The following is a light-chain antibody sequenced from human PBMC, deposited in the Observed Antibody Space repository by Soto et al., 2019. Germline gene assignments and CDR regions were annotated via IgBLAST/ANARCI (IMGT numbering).Light chain of an antibody. V-gene: IGLV1-40*01. CDR3: QSYDSSLSSSV. Sequence: QSVLTQPPSVSGAPGQRVTISCTGSSSNIGAGYDVHWYQQLPGTAPKLLIHGNRNLPSGVPDRFSGSKSGTSASLAITGLQAEDEADYYCQSYDSSLSSSVFGGGTKLTVL. CDR1: SSNIGAGYD. CDR2: GNR. J-gene: IGLJ2*01.